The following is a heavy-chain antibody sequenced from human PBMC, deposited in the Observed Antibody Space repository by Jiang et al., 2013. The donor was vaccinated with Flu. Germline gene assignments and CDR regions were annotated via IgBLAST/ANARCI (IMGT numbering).Heavy chain of an antibody. CDR1: GGSISSYY. J-gene: IGHJ4*02. V-gene: IGHV4-59*13. CDR2: IYYSGST. CDR3: ARDMNLGYIYGYFDY. D-gene: IGHD5-18*01. Sequence: SGSGLVKPSETLSLTCTVSGGSISSYYWSWIRQPPGKGLEWIGYIYYSGSTNYNPSLKSRVTISLDTSKNQFSLKLSSVTAADTAVYYCARDMNLGYIYGYFDYWGQGTLVTVVL.